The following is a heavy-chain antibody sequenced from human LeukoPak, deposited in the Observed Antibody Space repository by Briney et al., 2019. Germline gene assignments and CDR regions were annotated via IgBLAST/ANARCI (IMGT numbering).Heavy chain of an antibody. CDR2: ISGSGGST. Sequence: GGSLRLSCAASGFTFSSYAMSWVRQAPGKGLDWVSAISGSGGSTYYAGSVKGRFTISRNNSKNPLYRQMNSLRAEDTAVYYSAKDQVVGAIRWFDPWGQGTLVTVSS. J-gene: IGHJ5*02. D-gene: IGHD1-26*01. V-gene: IGHV3-23*01. CDR3: AKDQVVGAIRWFDP. CDR1: GFTFSSYA.